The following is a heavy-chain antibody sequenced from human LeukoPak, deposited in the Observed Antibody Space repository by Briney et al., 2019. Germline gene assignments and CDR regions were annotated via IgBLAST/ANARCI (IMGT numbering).Heavy chain of an antibody. CDR3: ARDDYGDYRINFQH. J-gene: IGHJ1*01. CDR2: INSDGSST. CDR1: GFTFSSYW. Sequence: GGSLRLSCAASGFTFSSYWMHWVRQAPGKGPVWVSRINSDGSSTSYADSVKGRFTISRDNAKNTLYLQMNSLRAEDTAVYYCARDDYGDYRINFQHWGQGTLVTVSS. V-gene: IGHV3-74*01. D-gene: IGHD4-17*01.